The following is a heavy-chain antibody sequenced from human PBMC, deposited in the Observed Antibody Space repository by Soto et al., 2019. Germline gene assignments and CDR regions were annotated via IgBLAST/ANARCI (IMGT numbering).Heavy chain of an antibody. Sequence: PSETLSLTCTVSGGSISSGDYYWSWIRQPPGKGLEWIGYIYYSGSTYYNPSLKSRVTISVDTSKDQFSLKLSSVTAADTAVYYCARVFGYSYGKRRYGMDVWGQGTTVTVSS. J-gene: IGHJ6*02. CDR2: IYYSGST. CDR1: GGSISSGDYY. CDR3: ARVFGYSYGKRRYGMDV. D-gene: IGHD5-18*01. V-gene: IGHV4-30-4*01.